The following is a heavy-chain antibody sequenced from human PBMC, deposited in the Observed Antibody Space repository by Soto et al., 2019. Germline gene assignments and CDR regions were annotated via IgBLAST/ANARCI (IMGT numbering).Heavy chain of an antibody. CDR3: ARYNGNDASNFGY. V-gene: IGHV1-46*03. CDR1: GYTFTSYY. J-gene: IGHJ4*02. D-gene: IGHD1-20*01. Sequence: ASVKVSCKASGYTFTSYYFHWVRQPPGQRLEQVGLINPTGGSTTYARKFQGRVTMTRDTSTSTVYMELSSLRSEDTAVYFCARYNGNDASNFGYGGRGTLVTV. CDR2: INPTGGST.